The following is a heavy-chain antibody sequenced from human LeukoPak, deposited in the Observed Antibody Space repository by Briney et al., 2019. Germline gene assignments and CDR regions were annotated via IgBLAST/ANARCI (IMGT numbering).Heavy chain of an antibody. Sequence: ASVKVSCKASGYTFTSYGISWVRQAPGQGLEWMGWISAYNGNTNYAQKLQGRVTMTTDTSTSTAYMELRRLRSDDTAVYYCARAELRFTMYYFDYWGQGTLVTVSS. CDR1: GYTFTSYG. D-gene: IGHD3-3*01. CDR3: ARAELRFTMYYFDY. V-gene: IGHV1-18*01. J-gene: IGHJ4*02. CDR2: ISAYNGNT.